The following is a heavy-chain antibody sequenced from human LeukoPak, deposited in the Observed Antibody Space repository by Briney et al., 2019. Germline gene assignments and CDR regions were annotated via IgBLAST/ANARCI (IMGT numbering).Heavy chain of an antibody. V-gene: IGHV3-23*01. D-gene: IGHD2-15*01. J-gene: IGHJ5*02. CDR2: ISVSGGTT. CDR1: GFTFTTYA. Sequence: RTGGSLRLSCAASGFTFTTYAMSWVRQAPGKGLEWVSAISVSGGTTYYADSVKGRFTISRDNSKNTLYLQMNSLRAEDTAVYYCAKQIGYCSDGSCYFTTWGQGTLVTVSS. CDR3: AKQIGYCSDGSCYFTT.